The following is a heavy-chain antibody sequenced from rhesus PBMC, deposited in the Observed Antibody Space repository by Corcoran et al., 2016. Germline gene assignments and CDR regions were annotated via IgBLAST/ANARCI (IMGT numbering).Heavy chain of an antibody. V-gene: IGHV3-183*02. Sequence: DVQLVESGGGLVQPGGSLRLACEASGFTFRDYAMHWVRPAPGKGLGWFSTISNIGTTVDYADSVKGRFTVSRDNAKTSLSLQMNSLRAEDTAVYYCSRDDYRSSWGQGVLITVSS. CDR2: ISNIGTTV. J-gene: IGHJ4*01. CDR1: GFTFRDYA. D-gene: IGHD4-29*01. CDR3: SRDDYRSS.